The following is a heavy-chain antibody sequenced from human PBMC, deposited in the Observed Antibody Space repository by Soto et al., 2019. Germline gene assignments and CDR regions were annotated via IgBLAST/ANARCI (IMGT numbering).Heavy chain of an antibody. CDR1: GGSISSRGYY. CDR2: IYYSGST. CDR3: ATSNWFDP. Sequence: QLQLQESGPGLVKPSETLSLTCTVSGGSISSRGYYWGWIRQPPGKGLAWIGTIYYSGSTYYNPSLKRRVTSSVATSKTQFSLKLTSVTAADTAVYYCATSNWFDPWGQGTLVTVSS. V-gene: IGHV4-39*01. J-gene: IGHJ5*02.